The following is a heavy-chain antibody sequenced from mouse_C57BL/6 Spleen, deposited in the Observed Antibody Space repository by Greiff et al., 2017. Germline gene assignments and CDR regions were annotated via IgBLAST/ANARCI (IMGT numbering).Heavy chain of an antibody. CDR3: TRDQKGYYDYDGYAMDY. CDR1: GFTFSSYA. Sequence: EVKLVESGEGLVKPGGSLKLSCAASGFTFSSYAMSWVRQTPEKRLEWVAYISSGGDYIYYADTVKGRFTISRDNARNTLYLQMSSLKSEDTAMYYCTRDQKGYYDYDGYAMDYWGQGTSVTVSS. D-gene: IGHD2-4*01. J-gene: IGHJ4*01. CDR2: ISSGGDYI. V-gene: IGHV5-9-1*02.